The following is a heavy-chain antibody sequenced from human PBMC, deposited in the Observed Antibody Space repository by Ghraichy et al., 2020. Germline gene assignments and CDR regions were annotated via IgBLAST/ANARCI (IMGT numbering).Heavy chain of an antibody. Sequence: GGSLRLSCAASGFAVGSYYMTWVRQAPGKGLEWVSLIYRGGGTNYADSVKGRFTISRDDSKNTLYLQVSSLRAEDTAVYYCARGTTVTTTPFDYWGQGTLVTVAS. CDR1: GFAVGSYY. CDR2: IYRGGGT. CDR3: ARGTTVTTTPFDY. V-gene: IGHV3-53*01. D-gene: IGHD4-17*01. J-gene: IGHJ4*02.